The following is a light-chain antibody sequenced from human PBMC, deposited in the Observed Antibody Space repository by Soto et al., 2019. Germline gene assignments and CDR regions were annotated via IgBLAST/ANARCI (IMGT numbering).Light chain of an antibody. J-gene: IGLJ3*02. CDR2: EVT. CDR3: TSYTTTTTWV. V-gene: IGLV2-14*01. CDR1: SGDIGASNY. Sequence: QSALTQPASVSGSPGQSITISCSGTSGDIGASNYVSWYQQFPGKAPKLMISEVTNRPSGVSSRISGSKSGNTASLTISGLQAEDEADYYCTSYTTTTTWVFGGGTKLTVL.